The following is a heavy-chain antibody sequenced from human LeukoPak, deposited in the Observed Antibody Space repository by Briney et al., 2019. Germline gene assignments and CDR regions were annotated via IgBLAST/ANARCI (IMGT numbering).Heavy chain of an antibody. CDR3: ARAPAKGYYDSSGYRIPNAFDI. V-gene: IGHV4-61*08. D-gene: IGHD3-22*01. J-gene: IGHJ3*02. CDR2: IYYSGST. CDR1: GGSVSSGGYY. Sequence: PSETLSLTCTVSGGSVSSGGYYWSWIRQPPGKGLESIGYIYYSGSTNYNPSLKSRVTISVDTSKNQFSLKLSSVTAADTAVYYCARAPAKGYYDSSGYRIPNAFDIWGQGTMVTVSS.